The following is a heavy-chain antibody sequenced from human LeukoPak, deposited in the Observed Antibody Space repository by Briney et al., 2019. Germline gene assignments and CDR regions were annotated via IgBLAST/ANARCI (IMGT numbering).Heavy chain of an antibody. D-gene: IGHD3-9*01. Sequence: QAGGSLRLSCEASGFTFSSYWMSWVRQAPGKGLEWVANIKTDGSEKYYVDSVKSRFTISRDNAKNSLYLQMNSLRAEDTAVYYCARDYTGYFPWGQGTLVIVSS. CDR1: GFTFSSYW. V-gene: IGHV3-7*03. J-gene: IGHJ5*02. CDR2: IKTDGSEK. CDR3: ARDYTGYFP.